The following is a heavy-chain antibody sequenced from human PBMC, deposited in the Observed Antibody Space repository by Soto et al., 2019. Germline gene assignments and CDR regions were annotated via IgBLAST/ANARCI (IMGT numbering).Heavy chain of an antibody. CDR1: GYTFINYG. V-gene: IGHV1-18*01. CDR3: ARWSAIVGGAEALDV. J-gene: IGHJ3*01. CDR2: LSAYNGDT. Sequence: QVQLVQSGAEVKKPGASVRVSCKTSGYTFINYGITWVRQAPGQGLEWMGWLSAYNGDTSSSEKLQDRFTMTTDTSTNTVYRDLRSLTSAATAVYYCARWSAIVGGAEALDVWGQGTRVSVSS. D-gene: IGHD1-26*01.